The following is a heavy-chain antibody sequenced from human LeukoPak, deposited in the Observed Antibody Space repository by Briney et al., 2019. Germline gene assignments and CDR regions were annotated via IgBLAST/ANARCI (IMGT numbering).Heavy chain of an antibody. CDR2: IYYSGST. D-gene: IGHD3-22*01. Sequence: SQTLSLTCTVSGGSISSGDYYWSWIRQPPGKGLEWIGYIYYSGSTYYNPSLKSRVTISVDTSKNRFSLKLSSVTAADTAVYYCAYLLDYYDSSGTDYWGQGTLVTVSS. CDR1: GGSISSGDYY. CDR3: AYLLDYYDSSGTDY. J-gene: IGHJ4*02. V-gene: IGHV4-30-4*01.